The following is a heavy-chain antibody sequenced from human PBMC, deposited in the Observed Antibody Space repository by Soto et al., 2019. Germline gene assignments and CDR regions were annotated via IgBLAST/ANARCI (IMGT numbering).Heavy chain of an antibody. Sequence: QVQLVESGGGVVQPGRSLRLSCAASGFPFTSYGMHWVREGPDKGLEWVAIISYEGRDKYYADSVKGRFTISRDNSKNTLYLQMNSLRPEDTALYYCVGGQYYFDYRGQGTLVIVSS. D-gene: IGHD3-10*01. CDR3: VGGQYYFDY. CDR2: ISYEGRDK. CDR1: GFPFTSYG. J-gene: IGHJ4*02. V-gene: IGHV3-30*03.